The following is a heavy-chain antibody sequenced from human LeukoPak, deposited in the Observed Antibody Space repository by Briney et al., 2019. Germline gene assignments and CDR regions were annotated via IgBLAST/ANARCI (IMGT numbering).Heavy chain of an antibody. CDR2: INSDGSST. Sequence: GGSLRLSCAASGFTFSSYWMHWVRQAPGKGLVWVSRINSDGSSTSYADSVKGRFTISRDNAKNALYLQMNSLRAEDTAVYYCARDPQYSYGPYYYYYYMDVWGKGTTVTVSS. J-gene: IGHJ6*03. D-gene: IGHD5-18*01. CDR3: ARDPQYSYGPYYYYYYMDV. V-gene: IGHV3-74*01. CDR1: GFTFSSYW.